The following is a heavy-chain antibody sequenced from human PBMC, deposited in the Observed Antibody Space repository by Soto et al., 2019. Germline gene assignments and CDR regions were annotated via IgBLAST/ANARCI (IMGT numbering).Heavy chain of an antibody. D-gene: IGHD3-10*02. CDR2: IYHSGST. Sequence: QVQLQDSGPGLVKPSGALSLTCAVSGGSISSSNWWSWVRQPPGKGLEWIGEIYHSGSTNYNPSLKSRVTISVDKSKNQFSLKLSSVTAADTAVYYCASVRGGYYYAMDVWGQATTVTVSS. CDR1: GGSISSSNW. J-gene: IGHJ6*02. CDR3: ASVRGGYYYAMDV. V-gene: IGHV4-4*02.